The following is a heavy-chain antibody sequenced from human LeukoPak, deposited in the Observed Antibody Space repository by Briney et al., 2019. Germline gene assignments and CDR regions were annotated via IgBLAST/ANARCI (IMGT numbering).Heavy chain of an antibody. V-gene: IGHV2-70*04. CDR1: GFSLRTAGRR. CDR3: ARMYTYYYDSSGFSVAAFDI. Sequence: SGPSPAKPPETLTLTSTFSGFSLRTAGRRGSWIRRPPAKALEGLPRSDWDEDKFYSTSLKTRLTISRDTIKNHVVLTMTNMEPVDTATYYCARMYTYYYDSSGFSVAAFDIWGQGTMVIVSS. D-gene: IGHD3-22*01. J-gene: IGHJ3*02. CDR2: SDWDEDK.